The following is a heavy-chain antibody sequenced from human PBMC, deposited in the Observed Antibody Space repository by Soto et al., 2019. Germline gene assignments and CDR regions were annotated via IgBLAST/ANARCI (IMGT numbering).Heavy chain of an antibody. Sequence: EVQLVESGGGLVKPGGSLELSCAASGFAFSNSLVNWVRQAPGKGLEGVGRIKSKADGWTIAFAAPVRGRFAMTRNDSRNIVYMQMNSLNTEDTAVYYCTTDSYTTMIVVRFDYWGHGTLVTVSS. CDR2: IKSKADGWTI. D-gene: IGHD3-22*01. J-gene: IGHJ4*01. V-gene: IGHV3-15*05. CDR3: TTDSYTTMIVVRFDY. CDR1: GFAFSNSL.